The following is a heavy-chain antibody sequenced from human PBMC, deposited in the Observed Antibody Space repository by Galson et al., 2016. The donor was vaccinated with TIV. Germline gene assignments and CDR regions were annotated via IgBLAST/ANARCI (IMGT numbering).Heavy chain of an antibody. Sequence: SLRLSCAASGFTFSDYYMNWVRQPPGKGLEWISYISSGRSSSPIYVDSVKGRFTISRDNAKNSLYLQMSKLRAEDTAVHYCAAGRWSRGALDIWGQGTMVTVSS. D-gene: IGHD1-26*01. CDR2: ISSGRSSSP. V-gene: IGHV3-11*06. J-gene: IGHJ3*02. CDR3: AAGRWSRGALDI. CDR1: GFTFSDYY.